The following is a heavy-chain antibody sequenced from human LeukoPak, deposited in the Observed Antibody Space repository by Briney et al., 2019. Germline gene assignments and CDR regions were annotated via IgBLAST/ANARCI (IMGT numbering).Heavy chain of an antibody. CDR2: IYYGGST. J-gene: IGHJ4*02. CDR3: ARGDGYVFFDY. V-gene: IGHV4-59*01. CDR1: GGSISSYY. D-gene: IGHD5-24*01. Sequence: SETLSLTCSVSGGSISSYYWSWIRQPPGKGLEWIGYIYYGGSTKYSPSLKSRVTISVDTSKNQFSLKLSSVTAADTAVYYCARGDGYVFFDYWGQGTLVTVPS.